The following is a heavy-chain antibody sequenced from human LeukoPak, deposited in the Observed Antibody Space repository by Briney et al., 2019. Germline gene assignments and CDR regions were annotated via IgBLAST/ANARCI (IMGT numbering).Heavy chain of an antibody. J-gene: IGHJ4*02. CDR2: IYYTGNT. D-gene: IGHD5-12*01. V-gene: IGHV4-39*01. CDR1: GVSISSSNSY. Sequence: SETLSLTCTVSGVSISSSNSYWGWIRQPPGKGLEWIGSIYYTGNTYYNASLKSQVSISIDTSKNQFSLKLTSVTAADTSVYYCARGGGGGYDRVHWGQGTLVTVSS. CDR3: ARGGGGGYDRVH.